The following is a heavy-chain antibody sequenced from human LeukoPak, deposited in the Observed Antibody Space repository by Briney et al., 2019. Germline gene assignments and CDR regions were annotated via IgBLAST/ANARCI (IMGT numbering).Heavy chain of an antibody. CDR3: ARVDYERQRSRGSYYYYYYMDV. V-gene: IGHV3-48*03. J-gene: IGHJ6*03. D-gene: IGHD1-1*01. Sequence: GGSLRLSCAASGFTFSSYEMNWVRQAPGKGLEWVSYISSSGSTIYYADSVKGRFTISRDNAKNSLYLQMNSLRAEDTAVYYCARVDYERQRSRGSYYYYYYMDVWGKGTTVTVSS. CDR2: ISSSGSTI. CDR1: GFTFSSYE.